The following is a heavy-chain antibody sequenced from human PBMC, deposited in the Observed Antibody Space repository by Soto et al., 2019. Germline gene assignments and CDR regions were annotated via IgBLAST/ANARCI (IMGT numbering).Heavy chain of an antibody. CDR3: ARGVSSVATTRYYYFDY. D-gene: IGHD5-12*01. CDR2: INHSGST. CDR1: GGSFSGYY. Sequence: PSETLSLTCAVYGGSFSGYYWSWIRQPPGKGLEWIGEINHSGSTNYNPSLKSRVTISVDTSKNQFSLKLSSVTAADTAVYYCARGVSSVATTRYYYFDYWGQGTLVTVSS. J-gene: IGHJ4*02. V-gene: IGHV4-34*01.